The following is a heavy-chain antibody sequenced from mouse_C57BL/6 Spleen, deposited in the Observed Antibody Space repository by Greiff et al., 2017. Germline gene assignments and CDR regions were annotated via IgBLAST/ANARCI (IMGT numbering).Heavy chain of an antibody. D-gene: IGHD4-1*01. CDR1: GYSFTSYY. V-gene: IGHV1-66*01. CDR3: AVQLTGTEGRYFDV. J-gene: IGHJ1*03. CDR2: IYPGSGNT. Sequence: QVQLQQSGPELVKPGASVKISCKASGYSFTSYYIHWVKQRPGQGLEWIGWIYPGSGNTKYNEKFKGKATLTADTSSSTAYMQLSSLTSEDSAVYYCAVQLTGTEGRYFDVWGTGTTVTVSS.